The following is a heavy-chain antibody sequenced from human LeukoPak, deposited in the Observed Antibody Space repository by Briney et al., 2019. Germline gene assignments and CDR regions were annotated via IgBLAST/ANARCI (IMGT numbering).Heavy chain of an antibody. CDR2: ISGSGGST. CDR3: ANFVATIRDYFDY. V-gene: IGHV3-23*01. CDR1: GFTSSSYA. Sequence: GGSLRLSCAASGFTSSSYAMSWVRQAPGKGLEWVSAISGSGGSTYYADSVRGRFTISRDNSKNTLYLQMNSLRAEDTAVYYCANFVATIRDYFDYWGQGTLVTVSS. D-gene: IGHD2-15*01. J-gene: IGHJ4*02.